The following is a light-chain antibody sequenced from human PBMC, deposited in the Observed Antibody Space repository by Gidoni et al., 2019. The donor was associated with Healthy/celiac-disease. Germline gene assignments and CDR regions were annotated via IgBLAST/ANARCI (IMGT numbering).Light chain of an antibody. Sequence: DIVMTQSPLSQPVTPGEPASISCRSSQSLLHSNGYNYLDWYLQKPGQSPQLLIYLGSNRASGVPDRFSGSGSGTDFTLKISRVEAEDVGVYYCMQALQTPPTFGQGTKVDIK. V-gene: IGKV2-28*01. CDR3: MQALQTPPT. J-gene: IGKJ1*01. CDR2: LGS. CDR1: QSLLHSNGYNY.